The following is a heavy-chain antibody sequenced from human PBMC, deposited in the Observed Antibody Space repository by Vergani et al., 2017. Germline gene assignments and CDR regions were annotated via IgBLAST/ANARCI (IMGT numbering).Heavy chain of an antibody. Sequence: QLQLQESGPGLVKPSETLSLTCAVYGGSFSGVYWSWIRQPPGKGLEWVGEINQSGSASYNPSLKSRVSMSLDTSKNQFSLKLSSVTAADTAVYYCARALGYCSSTSCPKNYYYYGMDVWGQGTTVTVSS. D-gene: IGHD2-2*01. CDR3: ARALGYCSSTSCPKNYYYYGMDV. CDR1: GGSFSGVY. J-gene: IGHJ6*02. CDR2: INQSGSA. V-gene: IGHV4-34*10.